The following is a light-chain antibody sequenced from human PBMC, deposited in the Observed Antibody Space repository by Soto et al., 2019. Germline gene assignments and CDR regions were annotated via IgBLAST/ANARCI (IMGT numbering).Light chain of an antibody. J-gene: IGKJ5*01. Sequence: EIVLTQSPGTLSLSPGQRATLSCRASQRVGGNYLAWYHQVPGQAPRLLIYDASNRATGIPARFSGSGSGTDFTLTISSLEPEDFAVYYCQQRSNWPPVITFGQGTRLEIK. CDR3: QQRSNWPPVIT. CDR2: DAS. CDR1: QRVGGNY. V-gene: IGKV3-11*01.